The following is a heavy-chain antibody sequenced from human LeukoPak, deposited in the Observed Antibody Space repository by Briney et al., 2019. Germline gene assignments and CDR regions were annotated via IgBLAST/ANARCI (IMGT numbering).Heavy chain of an antibody. CDR1: GGSISSSSYY. D-gene: IGHD3-10*01. CDR2: IYYSGST. Sequence: PSETLSLTCTVSGGSISSSSYYWGWIRQPPGKGLEWIGSIYYSGSTHYNPSLKSRVTISVDTSKNQFSLKLSSVTAADTAVYYCARNYYGSGRTFDYWGQGTLVTVSS. V-gene: IGHV4-39*07. J-gene: IGHJ4*02. CDR3: ARNYYGSGRTFDY.